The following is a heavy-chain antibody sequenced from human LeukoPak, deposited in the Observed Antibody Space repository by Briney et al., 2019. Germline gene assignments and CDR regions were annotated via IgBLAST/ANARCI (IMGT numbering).Heavy chain of an antibody. CDR2: IKQDGSDK. CDR3: AKSHSYGFDY. J-gene: IGHJ4*02. V-gene: IGHV3-7*01. D-gene: IGHD5-18*01. Sequence: PGGSLRLPCAASGFTFSSYWMSWVRQAPGKGLEWVANIKQDGSDKYYVDSVKGRFTISRDNAKNSLYLQMNSLRAEDTAVYYCAKSHSYGFDYWGQGTLVTVSS. CDR1: GFTFSSYW.